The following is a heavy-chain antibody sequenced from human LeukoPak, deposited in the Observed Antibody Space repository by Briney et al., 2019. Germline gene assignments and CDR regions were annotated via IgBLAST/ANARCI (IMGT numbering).Heavy chain of an antibody. J-gene: IGHJ3*02. CDR1: GFTFSSYS. CDR3: ARDLGAPYDILTGYDAFDI. D-gene: IGHD3-9*01. Sequence: GGSLRLSCAASGFTFSSYSMNWVRQAPGKGLEWVSSISSSSSYIYYADPVKGRFTISRDNAKNSLYLQMNSLRAEDTAVYYCARDLGAPYDILTGYDAFDIWGQGTMVTVSS. CDR2: ISSSSSYI. V-gene: IGHV3-21*01.